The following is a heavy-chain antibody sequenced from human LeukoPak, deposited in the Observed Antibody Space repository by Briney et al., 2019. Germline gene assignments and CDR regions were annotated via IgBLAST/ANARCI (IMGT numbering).Heavy chain of an antibody. V-gene: IGHV5-51*01. Sequence: GESLKISCKGTGYTFTSYWIHWVRHMPGKGREWMGIFYPGDSDTKYSPSFQGQVTISADKSINTAYLHWSSLQASDTAMYYCATGTMDYYDTSSYSPLDYWGQGTLVTVSS. CDR2: FYPGDSDT. J-gene: IGHJ4*02. CDR1: GYTFTSYW. CDR3: ATGTMDYYDTSSYSPLDY. D-gene: IGHD3-22*01.